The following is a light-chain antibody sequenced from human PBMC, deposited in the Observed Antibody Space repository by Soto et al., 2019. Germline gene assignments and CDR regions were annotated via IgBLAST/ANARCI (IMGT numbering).Light chain of an antibody. CDR1: QSISNDH. Sequence: EIVVTQSPGTLSLSPGERATLSCRASQSISNDHLAWYQQKPGQAPRLLIYGTSNRATGGIADRFSGSGSGTDFTLTISRLEPEGFAVYYCQYYGSSVTFAGGTKVEIK. J-gene: IGKJ4*01. CDR3: QYYGSSVT. CDR2: GTS. V-gene: IGKV3-20*01.